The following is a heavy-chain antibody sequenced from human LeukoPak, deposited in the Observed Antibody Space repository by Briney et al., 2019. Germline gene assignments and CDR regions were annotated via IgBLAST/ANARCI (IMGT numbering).Heavy chain of an antibody. J-gene: IGHJ4*02. Sequence: PGGSLRLSCAASGFTFDDYAMHWVRQAPGKGLEWVSGISWNSGSIGYADSVKGRFTISRDNAKNSLYLQMNSLRAEDMALYYCANARSHYDFWSGYPNFDYWRQGTLVTVSS. D-gene: IGHD3-3*01. V-gene: IGHV3-9*03. CDR1: GFTFDDYA. CDR3: ANARSHYDFWSGYPNFDY. CDR2: ISWNSGSI.